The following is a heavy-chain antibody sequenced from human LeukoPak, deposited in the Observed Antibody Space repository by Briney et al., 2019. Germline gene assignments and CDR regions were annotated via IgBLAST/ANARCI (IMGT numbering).Heavy chain of an antibody. CDR2: IYYSGST. Sequence: SETLSRTCTVSGGSISSSSYYWGWIRQPPGKGLEWIGSIYYSGSTYYNPSLKSRVTIPVDTSKNQFSLKLSSVTAADTAVYYCARHPSKYYFDYWGQGTLVTVSS. CDR1: GGSISSSSYY. V-gene: IGHV4-39*01. J-gene: IGHJ4*02. CDR3: ARHPSKYYFDY.